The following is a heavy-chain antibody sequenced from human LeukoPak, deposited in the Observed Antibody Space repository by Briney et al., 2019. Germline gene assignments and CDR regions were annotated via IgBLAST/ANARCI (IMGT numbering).Heavy chain of an antibody. CDR1: GFTFSSYS. Sequence: GGSLRLSCAASGFTFSSYSMNWVRQAPGKGLEWVSSISSSSSYIYYADSVKGRFTISRDNAKNSLYLQMNSLRAEDTAVYYCAREGYYDFWSGYSWGPTVYYYYGMDVWGQGTTVTVSS. CDR2: ISSSSSYI. CDR3: AREGYYDFWSGYSWGPTVYYYYGMDV. D-gene: IGHD3-3*01. J-gene: IGHJ6*02. V-gene: IGHV3-21*01.